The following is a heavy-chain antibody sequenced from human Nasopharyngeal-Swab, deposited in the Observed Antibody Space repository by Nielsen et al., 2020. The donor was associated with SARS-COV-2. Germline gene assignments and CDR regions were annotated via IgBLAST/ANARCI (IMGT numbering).Heavy chain of an antibody. CDR1: GGSISSYY. D-gene: IGHD5-18*01. J-gene: IGHJ4*02. CDR3: ARGPIRGYSYGFGYFDY. CDR2: IYYSGST. Sequence: SETLSLTCTVSGGSISSYYWSWIRQPPGKGLEWIGYIYYSGSTNYNPSLKSRVTISVDTSKNQFSLKLSSVTAADTAVYYCARGPIRGYSYGFGYFDYWGQGTLVTVSS. V-gene: IGHV4-59*12.